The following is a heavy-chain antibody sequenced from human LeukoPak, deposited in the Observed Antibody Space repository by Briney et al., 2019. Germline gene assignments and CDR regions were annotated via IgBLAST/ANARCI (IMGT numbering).Heavy chain of an antibody. CDR2: IYYSGST. V-gene: IGHV4-31*03. J-gene: IGHJ5*02. Sequence: RPSETLFLTCTVSGDSISNGGYYRSWFRQHPGKGLECSGYIYYSGSTYYNPSLKSRVTISVDTSKNQFSLKLSSVTAADTAVYYCARDASSSSGWFDPWGQGTLVTVSS. CDR3: ARDASSSSGWFDP. CDR1: GDSISNGGYY. D-gene: IGHD6-6*01.